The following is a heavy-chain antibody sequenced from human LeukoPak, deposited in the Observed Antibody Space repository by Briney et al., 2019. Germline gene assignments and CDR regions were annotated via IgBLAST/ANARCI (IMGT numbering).Heavy chain of an antibody. CDR2: INWNGGST. V-gene: IGHV3-20*04. CDR3: AREAKDSSGWYAHDDY. Sequence: PGGSLRLSCAASGLTFDDYGMSWVRQAPGKGLEWVSGINWNGGSTGYADSVKGRFTISRDNAKNSLYLQMNSLRAEDTALYYCAREAKDSSGWYAHDDYWSQGTLVTVSS. J-gene: IGHJ4*02. D-gene: IGHD6-19*01. CDR1: GLTFDDYG.